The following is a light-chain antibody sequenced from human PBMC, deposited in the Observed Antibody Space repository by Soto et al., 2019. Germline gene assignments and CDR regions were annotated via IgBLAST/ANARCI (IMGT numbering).Light chain of an antibody. J-gene: IGKJ5*01. CDR2: GAS. CDR1: QSVDSNY. V-gene: IGKV3-15*01. Sequence: EIVLTQSPGTLSLSPVEEATLSCRASQSVDSNYLAWYQQKPGQAPRLLIYGASTRATGIPARFSGSGSGTEFTLTISSLQSEDFAVYYCQQYNNWPRITFGQGTRLEIK. CDR3: QQYNNWPRIT.